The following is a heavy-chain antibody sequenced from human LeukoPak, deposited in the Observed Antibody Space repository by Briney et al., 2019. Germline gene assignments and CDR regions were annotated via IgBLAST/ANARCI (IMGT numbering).Heavy chain of an antibody. V-gene: IGHV3-74*01. CDR1: GFTFSSFW. CDR2: INSDGSST. J-gene: IGHJ4*02. Sequence: GGSLRLSCAASGFTFSSFWMHWVRQAPGKGLVWVSHINSDGSSTNYADSVKGRFTISRDNAKNTLYLQMNSLRADDTAVYYCARGSDTGTSRFDYWGQGTLVTVSS. D-gene: IGHD7-27*01. CDR3: ARGSDTGTSRFDY.